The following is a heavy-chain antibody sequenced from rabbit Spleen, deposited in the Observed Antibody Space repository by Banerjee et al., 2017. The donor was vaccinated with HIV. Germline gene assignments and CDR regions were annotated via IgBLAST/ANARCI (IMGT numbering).Heavy chain of an antibody. V-gene: IGHV1S45*01. CDR1: GFSFSSNYY. CDR2: IYAGSSGNT. Sequence: QQQLEESGGGLVKPGGTLTLTCKASGFSFSSNYYICWVRQAPGKGLEWIACIYAGSSGNTYYATWAQGRFTISKTSSTTVTLHVTSLTAADTATYFCVREAGYAGYGDGNLWAQAPWSPS. J-gene: IGHJ4*01. D-gene: IGHD7-1*01. CDR3: VREAGYAGYGDGNL.